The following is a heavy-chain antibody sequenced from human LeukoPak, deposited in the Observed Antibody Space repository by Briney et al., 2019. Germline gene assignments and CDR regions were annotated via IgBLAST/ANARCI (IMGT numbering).Heavy chain of an antibody. Sequence: SETLSLTCAVYGGSFSGYYWSWIRQPPGKGLEWIGEINHSGSTNYNPSLKSRVTISVDTSKNQFSLKLSSVTAADTAVYYCARGGGWTRDGYNLEYYYYYYMDVWGKGTTVTVSS. V-gene: IGHV4-34*01. CDR2: INHSGST. J-gene: IGHJ6*03. CDR1: GGSFSGYY. D-gene: IGHD5-24*01. CDR3: ARGGGWTRDGYNLEYYYYYYMDV.